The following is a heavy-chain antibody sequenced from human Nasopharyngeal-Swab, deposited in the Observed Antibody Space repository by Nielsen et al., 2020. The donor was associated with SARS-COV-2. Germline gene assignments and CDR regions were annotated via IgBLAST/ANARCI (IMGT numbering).Heavy chain of an antibody. Sequence: GGSLTLSCAASGYTFSNYWKHWVCQLPGKGLVRVSRINIDGSITAYADSAKGRFTISRDNAKNPLYLQMNSLRGDDTAVYYCTRDIGGQYGFWGQGNLVTVSS. D-gene: IGHD4-11*01. V-gene: IGHV3-74*01. CDR3: TRDIGGQYGF. CDR2: INIDGSIT. CDR1: GYTFSNYW. J-gene: IGHJ4*02.